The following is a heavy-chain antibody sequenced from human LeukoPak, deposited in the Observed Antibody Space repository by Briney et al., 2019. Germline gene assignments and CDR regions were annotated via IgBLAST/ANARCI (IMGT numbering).Heavy chain of an antibody. CDR1: GFTFSSYA. CDR2: ISGSGGST. Sequence: PGGSLRLSCAASGFTFSSYAMSWVRQAPGKGLEWVSAISGSGGSTYYADSVKGRFTISRDNSKNTLYLQMNSLRAEDTAVYYCATRPSLYYYGMDVWGQGTTVTVSS. J-gene: IGHJ6*02. CDR3: ATRPSLYYYGMDV. V-gene: IGHV3-23*01. D-gene: IGHD6-6*01.